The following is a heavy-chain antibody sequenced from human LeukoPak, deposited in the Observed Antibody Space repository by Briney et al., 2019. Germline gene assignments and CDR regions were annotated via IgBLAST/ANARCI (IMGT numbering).Heavy chain of an antibody. CDR3: ARDKTFEVVKYFNY. D-gene: IGHD3-3*01. CDR1: GGSISTGSYY. V-gene: IGHV4-39*07. CDR2: IYYSRST. J-gene: IGHJ4*02. Sequence: PSETLSLPCTVSGGSISTGSYYWRWIRQPPAKGLEWIWSIYYSRSTCYNPSLKSRITISLDTSKNKFSLKLSSVTAAETAVYYCARDKTFEVVKYFNYWGQGTLVTVSS.